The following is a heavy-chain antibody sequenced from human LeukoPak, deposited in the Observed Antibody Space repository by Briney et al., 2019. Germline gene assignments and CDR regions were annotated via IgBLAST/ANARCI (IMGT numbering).Heavy chain of an antibody. J-gene: IGHJ5*02. Sequence: ASVKVSCKASGYTFTSYDINWVRQATAQGLEWMGLMNPNSGNTGYAQKFQGRVTITRNTSISTAYMELSSLRSEDTAVYYCARGELGNWFDPWGEGTLVTVSS. CDR3: ARGELGNWFDP. CDR1: GYTFTSYD. V-gene: IGHV1-8*03. CDR2: MNPNSGNT. D-gene: IGHD7-27*01.